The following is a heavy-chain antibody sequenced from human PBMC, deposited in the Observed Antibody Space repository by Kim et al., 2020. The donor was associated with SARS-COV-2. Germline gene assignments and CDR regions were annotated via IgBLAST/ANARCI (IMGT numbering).Heavy chain of an antibody. CDR3: ARRLRTYAFDI. Sequence: SETLSLTCAVYGGSFSGYYWSWIRQPPGKGLEWIGEINHSGSTNYNPSLKSRVTISVDTSKNQFSLKLSSVTAADTAVYYCARRLRTYAFDIWGQGTMVT. J-gene: IGHJ3*02. V-gene: IGHV4-34*01. CDR1: GGSFSGYY. CDR2: INHSGST.